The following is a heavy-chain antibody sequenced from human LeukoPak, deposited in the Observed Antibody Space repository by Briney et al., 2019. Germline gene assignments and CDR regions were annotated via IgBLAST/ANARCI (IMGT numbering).Heavy chain of an antibody. Sequence: GGSLRLSCAASGFTFSSYGMHWVRQAPGKGLEWVSAISGSGGSTYYADSVKGRFTISRDNSKNTLYLQMNSLRAEDTAVYYCAKDVSRYGDYAFFDYWGQGTLVTVSA. D-gene: IGHD4-17*01. CDR1: GFTFSSYG. CDR2: ISGSGGST. J-gene: IGHJ4*02. CDR3: AKDVSRYGDYAFFDY. V-gene: IGHV3-23*01.